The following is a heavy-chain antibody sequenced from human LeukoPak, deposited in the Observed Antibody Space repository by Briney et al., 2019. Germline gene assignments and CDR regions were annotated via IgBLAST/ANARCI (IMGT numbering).Heavy chain of an antibody. J-gene: IGHJ4*02. V-gene: IGHV4-34*01. CDR2: INHSGST. CDR3: ARGRPRIRYFDY. Sequence: SETLSLTCAVYGGSFSGYYWSWIRQPPGKGLEWIGEINHSGSTNYNPSLKSRVTISVDTSRNQFSLKLSSVTAADTAVYYCARGRPRIRYFDYWGQGTLVTVSS. CDR1: GGSFSGYY. D-gene: IGHD1-14*01.